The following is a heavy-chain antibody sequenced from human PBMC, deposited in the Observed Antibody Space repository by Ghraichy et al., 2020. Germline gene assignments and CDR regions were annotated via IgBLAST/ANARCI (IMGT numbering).Heavy chain of an antibody. CDR1: GFTFSSYG. D-gene: IGHD2-2*01. V-gene: IGHV3-30*02. CDR2: IRYDGSNK. Sequence: LSLTCAASGFTFSSYGMHWVRQAPGKGLEWVAFIRYDGSNKYYADSVKGRCTISRDNSKNTLYLQMNSLRAEDTAVYYCAKDLKGYCSSTSCYGFDYWGQGTLVTVSS. CDR3: AKDLKGYCSSTSCYGFDY. J-gene: IGHJ4*02.